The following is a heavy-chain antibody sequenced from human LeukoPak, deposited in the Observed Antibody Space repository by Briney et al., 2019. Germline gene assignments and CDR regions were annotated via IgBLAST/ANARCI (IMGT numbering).Heavy chain of an antibody. J-gene: IGHJ5*02. CDR3: ARGDGSTFDA. D-gene: IGHD2-2*01. Sequence: PSETLSLTCTVSGGSVLNGPYYWTWIRHPPGKGLEWIGFINHSASTYYNPSLKSRVSISVEGSNNQFSLKLTSVTAADTAVYYCARGDGSTFDAWSQGTLVTVSS. CDR1: GGSVLNGPYY. CDR2: INHSAST. V-gene: IGHV4-30-2*01.